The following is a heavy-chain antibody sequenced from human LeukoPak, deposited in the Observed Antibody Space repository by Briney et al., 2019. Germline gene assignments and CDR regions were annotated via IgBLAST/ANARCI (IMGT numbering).Heavy chain of an antibody. J-gene: IGHJ4*02. D-gene: IGHD3-22*01. CDR1: GGSISSSSYY. V-gene: IGHV4-39*07. CDR2: IYYSGST. CDR3: ARGKVYYYDSSGYSKRYYFDY. Sequence: SETLSLTCTVSGGSISSSSYYWGWIRQPPGKGLEWIGSIYYSGSTYYNPSLKSRVTISVDTSKNQFSLKLSSVTAADTAVYYCARGKVYYYDSSGYSKRYYFDYWGQGTLVTVSS.